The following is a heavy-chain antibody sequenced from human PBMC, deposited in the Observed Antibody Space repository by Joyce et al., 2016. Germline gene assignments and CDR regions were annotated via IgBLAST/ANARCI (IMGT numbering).Heavy chain of an antibody. CDR2: IIPISGTP. Sequence: QVQLVQSGAEVKKPGSSVKVSCTSSGGTFSNYGISWVRQAPGQGLEWMGGIIPISGTPNYAQKLQGRVTITADESTSTAHMGLSSLRSEDTAVYYCAREGRGYCSSTSCYGPFDSWGQGTLVTVSS. V-gene: IGHV1-69*01. D-gene: IGHD2-2*01. J-gene: IGHJ4*02. CDR1: GGTFSNYG. CDR3: AREGRGYCSSTSCYGPFDS.